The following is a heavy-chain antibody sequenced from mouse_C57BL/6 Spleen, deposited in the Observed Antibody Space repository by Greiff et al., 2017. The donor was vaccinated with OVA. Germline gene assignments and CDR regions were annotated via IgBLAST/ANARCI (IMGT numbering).Heavy chain of an antibody. Sequence: EVKLQESGPGLVKPSQSLSLTCSVTGYSITSGYYWNWIRQFPGNKLEWMGYISYDGSNNYNPSLKNRNSITRDTSKNQFFLKLNSVTTEDTATYYCARERLNWGQGTLVTVSA. V-gene: IGHV3-6*01. CDR1: GYSITSGYY. CDR2: ISYDGSN. CDR3: ARERLN. J-gene: IGHJ3*01.